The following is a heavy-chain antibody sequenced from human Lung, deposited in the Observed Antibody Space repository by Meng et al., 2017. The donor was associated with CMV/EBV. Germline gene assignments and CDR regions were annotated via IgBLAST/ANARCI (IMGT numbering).Heavy chain of an antibody. J-gene: IGHJ4*02. D-gene: IGHD5-18*01. Sequence: KVSXKGSGYSFTTHWIGWVRQMPGKGVEWVGVIYPGDSDNTYSPSFQGRVTISADKSITTAYLQLRSLKAADTAVYYCARQDSYTNYYFDLWGRGTTVTVSS. CDR1: GYSFTTHW. CDR2: IYPGDSDN. V-gene: IGHV5-51*01. CDR3: ARQDSYTNYYFDL.